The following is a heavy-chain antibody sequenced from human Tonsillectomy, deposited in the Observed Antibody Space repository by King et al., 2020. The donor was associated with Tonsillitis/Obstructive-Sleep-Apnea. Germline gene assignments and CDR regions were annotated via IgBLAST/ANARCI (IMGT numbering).Heavy chain of an antibody. CDR2: IYYNGST. V-gene: IGHV4-59*01. J-gene: IGHJ3*02. D-gene: IGHD1-26*01. CDR3: ARVAWDDGFDI. Sequence: HVQLQESGPGLVKPSETLSLTCTVSGGSISIYYWNWIRQPPGKGLEWIGYIYYNGSTNYNPSLKSRVTIAVDTSKNQFSLKLSSVTAADTAVYYCARVAWDDGFDIGGQGTMVTVS. CDR1: GGSISIYY.